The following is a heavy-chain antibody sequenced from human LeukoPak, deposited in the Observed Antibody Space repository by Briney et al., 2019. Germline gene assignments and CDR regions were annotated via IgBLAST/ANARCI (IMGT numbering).Heavy chain of an antibody. V-gene: IGHV1-46*01. D-gene: IGHD1-20*01. CDR1: GYTFTNYY. J-gene: IGHJ4*02. CDR3: ARDRSVGSGYNWDAGGTFDS. Sequence: ASVKVSCKASGYTFTNYYIHWVRQAPGEGLEWMGIISPSGCYTNYAQKFQDRVTLTRDMSTSTIYMDLSSLRSEDTAFYYCARDRSVGSGYNWDAGGTFDSWGQGTLVTVS. CDR2: ISPSGCYT.